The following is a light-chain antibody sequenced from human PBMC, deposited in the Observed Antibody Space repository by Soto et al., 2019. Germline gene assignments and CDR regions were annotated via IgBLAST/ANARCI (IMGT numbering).Light chain of an antibody. CDR2: GTI. Sequence: QSALTQPASVSGSPGQSITISCTGTSSDVGGYNYVSWYQQHPDKAPKLLIFGTINRPSGVPDRFSGSKSGTSASLAITGLQAEDEGDYYCQSYDSTLSARYVFGTGTKLTVL. CDR3: QSYDSTLSARYV. CDR1: SSDVGGYNY. V-gene: IGLV2-14*01. J-gene: IGLJ1*01.